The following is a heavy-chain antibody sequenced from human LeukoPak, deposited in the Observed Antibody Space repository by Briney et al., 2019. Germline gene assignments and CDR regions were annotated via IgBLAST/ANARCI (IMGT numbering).Heavy chain of an antibody. CDR1: GDSIGSHY. CDR2: IFYVGST. J-gene: IGHJ3*02. V-gene: IGHV4-59*11. Sequence: PSETLSLTCTVSGDSIGSHYWSWIRQPPGKGLEWIGYIFYVGSTSYNPSLESRVTISVDTSKNQFSLKLNSVTAADTAVYYCARDYYDSRGEAFDIWGQGTMVTVSS. CDR3: ARDYYDSRGEAFDI. D-gene: IGHD3-22*01.